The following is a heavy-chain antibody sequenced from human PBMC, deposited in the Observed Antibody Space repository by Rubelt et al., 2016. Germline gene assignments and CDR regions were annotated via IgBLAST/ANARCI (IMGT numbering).Heavy chain of an antibody. CDR2: IWYDGGNK. Sequence: GRSLRLSCAASGFTFSNYGMHWVRQAPGKGLEWVAIIWYDGGNKYYADSVKGRFTISRDNSKNTLYLQMNSLRVEDTGVYYCARDRVAVRGCFDSWGQGTLVSVS. V-gene: IGHV3-33*01. D-gene: IGHD6-6*01. CDR3: ARDRVAVRGCFDS. J-gene: IGHJ5*01. CDR1: GFTFSNYG.